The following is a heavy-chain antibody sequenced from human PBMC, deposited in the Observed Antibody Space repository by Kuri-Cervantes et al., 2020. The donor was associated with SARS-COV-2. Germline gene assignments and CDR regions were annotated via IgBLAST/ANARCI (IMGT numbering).Heavy chain of an antibody. Sequence: SETLSLTCNVSGGSNSSSSCSWGWIRQPPGKGLEWIGSMYYSGSTYYNPSLKSRLTISVDTSKNRFCLKLKSVTAADTAVYYCATPFGVVPYWGRGTLVTVSS. CDR3: ATPFGVVPY. CDR2: MYYSGST. CDR1: GGSNSSSSCS. J-gene: IGHJ4*02. V-gene: IGHV4-39*07. D-gene: IGHD3-3*01.